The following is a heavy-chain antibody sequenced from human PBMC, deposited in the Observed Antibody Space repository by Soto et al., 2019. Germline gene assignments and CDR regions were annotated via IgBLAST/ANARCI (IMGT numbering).Heavy chain of an antibody. J-gene: IGHJ4*02. V-gene: IGHV1-3*01. Sequence: QVQLVQSGAEVKKPGASVKVSCKASGYTFTSYAMHWVRQAPGQRLEWMGWINAGNGNTKYSQKFQGRVTITRDTSASTAYMELSSLRSDDTAVYYCARVEYYYDSSGSYFDYWGQGTLVTVSS. D-gene: IGHD3-22*01. CDR3: ARVEYYYDSSGSYFDY. CDR2: INAGNGNT. CDR1: GYTFTSYA.